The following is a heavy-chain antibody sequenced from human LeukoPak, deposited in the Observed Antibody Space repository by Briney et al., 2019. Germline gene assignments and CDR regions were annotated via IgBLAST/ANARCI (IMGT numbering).Heavy chain of an antibody. CDR3: ARDGRALLSD. D-gene: IGHD2/OR15-2a*01. Sequence: GGSLRLSCAASGFTVSSNYMSWVHQAPGKGLEWVSIIYSGGSTYYADPVKGRFIISRDNSKNTLYLQMYSLRAEDTAVYYCARDGRALLSDWGQGTMVTVSS. V-gene: IGHV3-66*01. J-gene: IGHJ3*01. CDR1: GFTVSSNY. CDR2: IYSGGST.